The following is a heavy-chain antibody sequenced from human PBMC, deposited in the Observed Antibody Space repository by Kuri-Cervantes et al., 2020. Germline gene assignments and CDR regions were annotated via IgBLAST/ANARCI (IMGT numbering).Heavy chain of an antibody. CDR1: GGSVSSGSYY. V-gene: IGHV4-61*01. CDR2: IYYSGST. D-gene: IGHD6-19*01. Sequence: SETLSLTCTVSGGSVSSGSYYWSWIRQPPGKGLEWVGYIYYSGSTNYNPSLKSRVTISVDTSKNQFSLKLSSVTAADTAVYYCARGAGSSGWYLQWFDPWGQGTLVTVSS. CDR3: ARGAGSSGWYLQWFDP. J-gene: IGHJ5*02.